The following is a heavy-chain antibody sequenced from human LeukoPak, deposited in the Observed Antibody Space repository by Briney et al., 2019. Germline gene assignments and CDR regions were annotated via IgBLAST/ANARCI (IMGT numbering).Heavy chain of an antibody. CDR3: ARGRPYETPT. D-gene: IGHD3-22*01. Sequence: ASVKVSCKVSGYTLTELSVHWVRQAPGKGLEWMGNFDPKDGDTIYAQRFQGRVTMTEDTSTHTAYMELSSLRSEDTAVYFCARGRPYETPTWGQGTMVTVSS. CDR1: GYTLTELS. V-gene: IGHV1-24*01. J-gene: IGHJ3*01. CDR2: FDPKDGDT.